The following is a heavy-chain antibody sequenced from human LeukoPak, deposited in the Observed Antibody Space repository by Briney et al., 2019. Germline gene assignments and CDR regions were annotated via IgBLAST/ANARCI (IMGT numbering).Heavy chain of an antibody. CDR1: GFTFSGSA. D-gene: IGHD3-9*01. CDR3: ARVLYILRYFDY. Sequence: GGSLRLSCAASGFTFSGSAMHWVRQASGKGLEWVGRIRSKANSYATAYAASVKGRFTISRDDSKNTAYLQMNSLKTEDTAVYYCARVLYILRYFDYWGKGTTVTISS. J-gene: IGHJ6*04. CDR2: IRSKANSYAT. V-gene: IGHV3-73*01.